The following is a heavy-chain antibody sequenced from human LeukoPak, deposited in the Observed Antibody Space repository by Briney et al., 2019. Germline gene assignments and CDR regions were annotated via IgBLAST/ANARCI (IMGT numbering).Heavy chain of an antibody. Sequence: PGGSLRLSCAASGFTFSSYWMHWVRQAPGKGLVWVSRINSDGSSTSYADSVKGRFTISRDNAKNTLYLQMNSLRAEDTAVYYCARDLIFGGSSWFTPYYYYYYGMDVWGQGTTATVSS. CDR2: INSDGSST. V-gene: IGHV3-74*01. D-gene: IGHD6-13*01. J-gene: IGHJ6*02. CDR1: GFTFSSYW. CDR3: ARDLIFGGSSWFTPYYYYYYGMDV.